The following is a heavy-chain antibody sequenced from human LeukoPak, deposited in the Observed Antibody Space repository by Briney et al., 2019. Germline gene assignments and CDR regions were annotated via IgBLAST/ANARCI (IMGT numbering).Heavy chain of an antibody. Sequence: GESLKISRQGTIHTVTNYLIGLVRQIPGEGLGGVGIIFPGDSNTRYNPSFQGQVTLSAARSISTAYLQWSSLKASDTVIYYCARLVGDYFHFDNWGQGTLVSVSS. CDR2: IFPGDSNT. V-gene: IGHV5-51*01. J-gene: IGHJ4*02. CDR1: IHTVTNYL. CDR3: ARLVGDYFHFDN. D-gene: IGHD4-17*01.